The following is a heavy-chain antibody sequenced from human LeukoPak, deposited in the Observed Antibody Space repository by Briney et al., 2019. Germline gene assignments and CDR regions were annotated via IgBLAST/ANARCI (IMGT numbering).Heavy chain of an antibody. Sequence: SETLSLTCAVYGGSFSGYYWSWIRQPPGKGLERIGEINHSGSTNYNPSLKSRVTISVDTSKNQFPLKLSSVTAADTAVYYCARGRAYYYDSSGYYYHGPWGQGTLVTVSS. J-gene: IGHJ5*02. CDR1: GGSFSGYY. D-gene: IGHD3-22*01. CDR2: INHSGST. V-gene: IGHV4-34*01. CDR3: ARGRAYYYDSSGYYYHGP.